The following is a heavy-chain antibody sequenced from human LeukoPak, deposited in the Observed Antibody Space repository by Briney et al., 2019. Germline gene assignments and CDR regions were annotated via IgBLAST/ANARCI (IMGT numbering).Heavy chain of an antibody. CDR3: ATGVWFGELEGN. CDR1: GYTLTELS. D-gene: IGHD3-10*01. Sequence: ASVKVSCKVSGYTLTELSMHWVRQAPGKGLEWMGGFDPEDGETIYAQKFQGRVTMTEDTSTDTAYMELSSLRSEDTAVYYCATGVWFGELEGNGGQGTLVTVSS. V-gene: IGHV1-24*01. J-gene: IGHJ4*02. CDR2: FDPEDGET.